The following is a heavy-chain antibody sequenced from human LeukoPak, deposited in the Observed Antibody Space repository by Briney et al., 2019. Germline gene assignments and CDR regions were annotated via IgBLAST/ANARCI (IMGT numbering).Heavy chain of an antibody. Sequence: PGGSLRLSCAASGFTFSSYSMNWVRQAPGKGLESVSSISSSSSYIYYADSVKGRFTISRDNAKNSLYLQMNSLRAEDTAVYYCARDPSTYYYDSSGYYNWFDPWGQGTLVTVSS. J-gene: IGHJ5*02. D-gene: IGHD3-22*01. CDR3: ARDPSTYYYDSSGYYNWFDP. CDR2: ISSSSSYI. V-gene: IGHV3-21*01. CDR1: GFTFSSYS.